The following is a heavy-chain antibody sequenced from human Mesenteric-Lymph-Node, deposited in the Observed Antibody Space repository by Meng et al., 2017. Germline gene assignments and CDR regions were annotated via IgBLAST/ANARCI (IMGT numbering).Heavy chain of an antibody. J-gene: IGHJ4*02. CDR1: GFTFSSDS. V-gene: IGHV3-21*01. D-gene: IGHD5-24*01. CDR2: ISSSSSYI. CDR3: ARNVRLRDGYNSDY. Sequence: EVQLVESGGGLVKPGGSLRLSCSASGFTFSSDSMNWVRQAPGKGLEWVSSISSSSSYIYYAGSVKGRFTISRDNAKNSLYLQMNSLRAEDTAVYYCARNVRLRDGYNSDYWGQGTLVTVSS.